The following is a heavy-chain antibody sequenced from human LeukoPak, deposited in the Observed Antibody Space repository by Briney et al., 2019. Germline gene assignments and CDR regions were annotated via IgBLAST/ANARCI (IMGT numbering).Heavy chain of an antibody. CDR1: GGTFSSHA. D-gene: IGHD3-16*01. CDR2: IIPMFGVT. CDR3: AGNPLGTEMLMGYYYYGMDV. J-gene: IGHJ6*02. V-gene: IGHV1-69*04. Sequence: ASVKVSCKASGGTFSSHALSWVRQAPEQGLEWMGRIIPMFGVTNHAQNFQGRFTITADKSTTTVYMELTSLRSEDTAVYYCAGNPLGTEMLMGYYYYGMDVWGQGTTVTVSS.